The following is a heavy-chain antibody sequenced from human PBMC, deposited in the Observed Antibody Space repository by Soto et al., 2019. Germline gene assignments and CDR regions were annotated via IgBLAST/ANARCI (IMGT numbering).Heavy chain of an antibody. CDR3: ARRYGRAFDI. J-gene: IGHJ3*02. V-gene: IGHV4-59*08. CDR2: IFYSGST. D-gene: IGHD4-17*01. CDR1: GGSIIGNT. Sequence: QVQLQKSGPGLLKLSGTRPLTGTVSGGSIIGNTWSWFRKPPGKGLEWIGYIFYSGSTNYNPSLKSRVTISVDTSKNQFSLKLSSVTAADTAVYYCARRYGRAFDIWGQGTMVTVSS.